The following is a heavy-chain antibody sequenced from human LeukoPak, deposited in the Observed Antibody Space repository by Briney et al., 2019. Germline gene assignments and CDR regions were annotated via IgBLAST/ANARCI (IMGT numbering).Heavy chain of an antibody. CDR2: IYYSGST. CDR3: ARVLATVTTGGMDV. J-gene: IGHJ4*02. D-gene: IGHD4-17*01. V-gene: IGHV4-61*01. Sequence: KPSETPSLTCTVSGGSLSRGSYYWRWGPQPPGKGLEWNGYIYYSGSTNYNPSLKSRVTISVDTSKNQFSLKLSSVTAADTAVYYCARVLATVTTGGMDVWGQGTLVTVSS. CDR1: GGSLSRGSYY.